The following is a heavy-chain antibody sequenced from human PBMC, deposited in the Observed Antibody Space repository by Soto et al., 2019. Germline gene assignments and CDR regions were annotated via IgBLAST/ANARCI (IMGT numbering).Heavy chain of an antibody. CDR3: ARDESRRYCTNGVCYADYYYLYV. Sequence: PSETLCLTCTVSAGSISSGGYYCSCIRQHPGKGLEWIGYIYYSGSTYYNPSLKSRVTISVDTSKNQFSLKLSSVTAADTAVYYCARDESRRYCTNGVCYADYYYLYVWGKGTTVTVSS. CDR2: IYYSGST. V-gene: IGHV4-31*03. D-gene: IGHD2-8*01. CDR1: AGSISSGGYY. J-gene: IGHJ6*03.